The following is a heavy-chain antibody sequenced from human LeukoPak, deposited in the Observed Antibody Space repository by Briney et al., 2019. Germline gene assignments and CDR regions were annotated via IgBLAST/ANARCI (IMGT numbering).Heavy chain of an antibody. D-gene: IGHD2-2*02. Sequence: GGSLRLSCAASGFTFSSYSMNWVRQAPGKGLEWVSSISSSSSYIYYADSVKGRFTISRDNAKNSLYLQMNSLRAEDTAVYYCARDAYCSSTSCYTYFDYWGQGTLVTVSS. V-gene: IGHV3-21*01. CDR2: ISSSSSYI. CDR1: GFTFSSYS. J-gene: IGHJ4*02. CDR3: ARDAYCSSTSCYTYFDY.